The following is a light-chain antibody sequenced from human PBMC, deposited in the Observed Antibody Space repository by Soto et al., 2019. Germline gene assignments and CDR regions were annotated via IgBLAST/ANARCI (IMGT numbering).Light chain of an antibody. J-gene: IGKJ1*01. CDR3: QQYNNWPVT. V-gene: IGKV3-15*01. CDR2: GAS. Sequence: EIVMTQSPATLSVSPGERATLSCRASQSVSSNLAWYQQKPGQAPRLLIYGASTRATAIPARFSGSGSGTEFTLTISSLQSEDSAVYYCQQYNNWPVTFGQGTKVDI. CDR1: QSVSSN.